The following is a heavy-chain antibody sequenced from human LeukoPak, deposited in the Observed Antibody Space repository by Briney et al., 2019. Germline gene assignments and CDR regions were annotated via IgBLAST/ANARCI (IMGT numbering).Heavy chain of an antibody. J-gene: IGHJ4*02. CDR1: GGSISSYY. CDR2: IYYSGST. D-gene: IGHD5-12*01. Sequence: SETLSLTCTVSGGSISSYYWSWIRQPPGKGLEWIGYIYYSGSTNYNPSLKSRVTISVDTSKNQFSLKLSSVTAADTAVYYCARSKGNSGYDYHFDYWGQGTLVTVSS. CDR3: ARSKGNSGYDYHFDY. V-gene: IGHV4-59*01.